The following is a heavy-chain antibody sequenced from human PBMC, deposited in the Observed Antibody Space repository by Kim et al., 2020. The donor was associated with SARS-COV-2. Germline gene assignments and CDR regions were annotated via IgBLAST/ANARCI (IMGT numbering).Heavy chain of an antibody. CDR3: ASSHDITMIVGDYGMDV. V-gene: IGHV1-3*01. CDR1: GYTFTSYA. J-gene: IGHJ6*02. D-gene: IGHD3-22*01. CDR2: INAGNGNT. Sequence: ASVKVSCKASGYTFTSYAMHWVRQAPGQRLEWMGWINAGNGNTKYSQKFQGRVTITRDTSASTAYMELSSLRSEDTAVYYCASSHDITMIVGDYGMDVWGQGTTVTVSS.